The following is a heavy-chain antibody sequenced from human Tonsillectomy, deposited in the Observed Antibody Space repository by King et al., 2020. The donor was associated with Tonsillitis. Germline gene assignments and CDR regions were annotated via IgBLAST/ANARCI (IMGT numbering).Heavy chain of an antibody. V-gene: IGHV3-13*01. CDR2: IGTAGDT. D-gene: IGHD6-19*01. CDR3: ARGGIGVAGYFDY. J-gene: IGHJ4*02. CDR1: AFTFSNYD. Sequence: GQLVQSGGGLVQPGGSLRLSCAASAFTFSNYDMHWVRHVTGKGLEWVSVIGTAGDTYYSGSVKGRFTISRENAKNSLNLQMKNLRAGDTAVYYCARGGIGVAGYFDYWGQGTLVTVSS.